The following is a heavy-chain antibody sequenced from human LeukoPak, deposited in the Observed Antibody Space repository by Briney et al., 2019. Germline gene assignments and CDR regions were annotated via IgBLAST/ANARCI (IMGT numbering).Heavy chain of an antibody. J-gene: IGHJ4*02. CDR3: ETSKYHFDY. D-gene: IGHD2/OR15-2a*01. V-gene: IGHV4-59*01. Sequence: SESLSLTCIVSSGSISSDYWSWIRQPPGKGLEWIGYIYYSGNTNYHPSLKSRVNMSVDTSEKQFSLKLSSVTAADTAVYYCETSKYHFDYWRQGTLVSV. CDR1: SGSISSDY. CDR2: IYYSGNT.